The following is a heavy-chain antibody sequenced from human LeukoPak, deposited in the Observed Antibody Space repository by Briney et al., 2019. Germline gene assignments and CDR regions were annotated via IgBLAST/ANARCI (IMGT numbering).Heavy chain of an antibody. D-gene: IGHD4-17*01. V-gene: IGHV3-21*01. Sequence: GGSLRLSCAASGFTFSSYSMNWVRQAPGKGLEWVSTISGSSRYIYFADSAKGRFTISRDNAKNSLYLQMNSLRAEDTAVYYCARRLNYGDYGSDYWGRGTLVTVSS. CDR3: ARRLNYGDYGSDY. CDR2: ISGSSRYI. CDR1: GFTFSSYS. J-gene: IGHJ4*02.